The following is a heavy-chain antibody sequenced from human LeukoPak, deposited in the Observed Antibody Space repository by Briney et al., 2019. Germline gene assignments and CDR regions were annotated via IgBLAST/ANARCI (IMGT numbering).Heavy chain of an antibody. J-gene: IGHJ4*02. CDR1: GGTFSSYA. CDR2: ISAIFGTA. D-gene: IGHD3-10*01. Sequence: SVTVSFKASGGTFSSYANSWVRQAPAQGLEWMGRISAIFGTANYAQELLSRVTITTNESTSTAYMELSSLGSEDTAVYYCAIGFGEYYFDYWGQGTLVTVSS. V-gene: IGHV1-69*05. CDR3: AIGFGEYYFDY.